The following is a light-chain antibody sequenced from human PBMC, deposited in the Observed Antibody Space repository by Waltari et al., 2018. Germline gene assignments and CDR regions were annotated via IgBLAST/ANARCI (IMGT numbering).Light chain of an antibody. J-gene: IGLJ1*01. CDR1: SRDCGNFNL. CDR3: CSYAGSRTYV. CDR2: ADS. V-gene: IGLV2-23*01. Sequence: QSALTQPASVSGSPGQSITISCTGTSRDCGNFNLCPWYPQHPGKVPKPIIYADSNRPSGVSNHFSGSKSGNTASLTISGLRAEDEADYYCCSYAGSRTYVFGTGTKVTVL.